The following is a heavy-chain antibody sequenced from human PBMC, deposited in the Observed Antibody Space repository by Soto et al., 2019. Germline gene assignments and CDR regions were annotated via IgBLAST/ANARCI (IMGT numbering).Heavy chain of an antibody. J-gene: IGHJ4*02. V-gene: IGHV4-59*10. CDR2: IYTSGST. CDR1: GGSFSGYY. CDR3: ASDGITGTTTLTDY. D-gene: IGHD1-7*01. Sequence: SETLSLTCAVYGGSFSGYYWSWIRQPAGKGLEWIGRIYTSGSTNYNPSLKSRVTMSVDTSKNQFSLKLSSVTAADTAVYYCASDGITGTTTLTDYWGQGTLVTVSS.